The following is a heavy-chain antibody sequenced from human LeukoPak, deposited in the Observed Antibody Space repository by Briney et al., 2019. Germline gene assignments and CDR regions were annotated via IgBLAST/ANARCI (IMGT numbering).Heavy chain of an antibody. CDR1: GFTLSNYN. V-gene: IGHV3-21*01. D-gene: IGHD2-15*01. J-gene: IGHJ5*02. CDR3: ARGIFYWFDP. CDR2: ISSSSSYL. Sequence: GGSLRLSCAASGFTLSNYNMNWVRQAPGKGLEWVSSISSSSSYLFFADSVKGRFTISRDNTKNSLYLQMNSLRVDDTAVYYCARGIFYWFDPWGQGTLVTVSS.